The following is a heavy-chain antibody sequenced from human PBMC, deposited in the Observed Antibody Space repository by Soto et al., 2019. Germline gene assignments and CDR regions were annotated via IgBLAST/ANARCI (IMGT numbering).Heavy chain of an antibody. D-gene: IGHD4-17*01. CDR1: GGTFSSYA. J-gene: IGHJ6*02. CDR2: VIPIFGTA. V-gene: IGHV1-69*13. CDR3: AVTTSPYYYGMDV. Sequence: SVKVSCKASGGTFSSYAISWVRQAPGQGLEWMGGVIPIFGTANYAQKFQGRVTITADESTSTAYMELSSLRSEDTAVYYCAVTTSPYYYGMDVWGQGTTVTVSS.